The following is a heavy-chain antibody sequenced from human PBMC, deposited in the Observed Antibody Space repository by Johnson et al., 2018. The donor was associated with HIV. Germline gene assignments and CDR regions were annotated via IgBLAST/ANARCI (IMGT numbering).Heavy chain of an antibody. V-gene: IGHV3-30*14. J-gene: IGHJ3*02. CDR3: AKDLPPMILVGGDAFDI. CDR2: ISFDGGKK. D-gene: IGHD3-22*01. CDR1: GFTFSSYA. Sequence: QVQLVESGGGVVQPGRSLRLSCAASGFTFSSYAMHWVRQAPGKGLEWVAVISFDGGKKYYTDSVKGRFTISRDNSKNTLYLDTNSLRPEDTAVYYCAKDLPPMILVGGDAFDIWGQGTMVTVSS.